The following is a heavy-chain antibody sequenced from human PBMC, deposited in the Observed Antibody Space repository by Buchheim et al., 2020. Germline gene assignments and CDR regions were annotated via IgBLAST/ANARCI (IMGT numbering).Heavy chain of an antibody. Sequence: QVQLVESGGGVVQPGMSLRLSCAASGFTFSRYAMHWVRQAPGKGLEWVAVISYDGSSKYYADSVKGRFTISRDNSKNTLYLQMNSLRVEDTAVYYCARAVYGEVWIPDDHWGQGTL. J-gene: IGHJ5*02. CDR2: ISYDGSSK. CDR1: GFTFSRYA. V-gene: IGHV3-30-3*01. CDR3: ARAVYGEVWIPDDH. D-gene: IGHD4-17*01.